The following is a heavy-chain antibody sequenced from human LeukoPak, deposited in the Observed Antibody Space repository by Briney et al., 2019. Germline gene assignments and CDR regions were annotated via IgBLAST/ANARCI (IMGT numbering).Heavy chain of an antibody. CDR3: ARDKEVLWFGELLYLPDY. V-gene: IGHV3-30*04. J-gene: IGHJ4*02. CDR2: ISYDGSNK. CDR1: GFTFSSYA. Sequence: GGSLRLSCAASGFTFSSYAMHWVRQAPGKGLEWVAVISYDGSNKYYADSVKGRFTISRDNSKNTLYLQMNSLRAEDAAVYYCARDKEVLWFGELLYLPDYWGQGTLVTVSS. D-gene: IGHD3-10*01.